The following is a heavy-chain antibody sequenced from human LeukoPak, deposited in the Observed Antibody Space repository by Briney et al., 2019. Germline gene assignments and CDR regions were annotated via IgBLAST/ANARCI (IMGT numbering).Heavy chain of an antibody. Sequence: SETLSLTCAVYGGSFSGYYWSWIRQPPGKGLEWIGEINHSGSTNYNPSLKSRVTISVDTSKNQFSLKLSSVTAADTAVYYCARGHTSSRPDYWGQGTLVTVSS. CDR3: ARGHTSSRPDY. J-gene: IGHJ4*02. CDR1: GGSFSGYY. D-gene: IGHD6-13*01. CDR2: INHSGST. V-gene: IGHV4-34*01.